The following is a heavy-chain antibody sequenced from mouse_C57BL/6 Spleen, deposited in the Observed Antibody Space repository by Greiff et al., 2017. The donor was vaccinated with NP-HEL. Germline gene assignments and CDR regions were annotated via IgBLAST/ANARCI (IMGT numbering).Heavy chain of an antibody. J-gene: IGHJ2*01. Sequence: EVQLQQSGPELVKPGASVKISCKASGYTFTDYYMNWVKQSHGKSLEWIGDINPNHGGTSYNQKFKGKATLTVDKSSSTAYMELRSLTSEDSAVYYCARTPYGSRYYFDYWGKGTTLTVSS. CDR2: INPNHGGT. CDR1: GYTFTDYY. D-gene: IGHD1-1*01. V-gene: IGHV1-26*01. CDR3: ARTPYGSRYYFDY.